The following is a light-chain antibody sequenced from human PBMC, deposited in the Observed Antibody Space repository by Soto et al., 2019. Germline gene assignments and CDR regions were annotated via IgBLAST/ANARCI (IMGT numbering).Light chain of an antibody. CDR3: AAWDDSLSAWV. J-gene: IGLJ3*02. Sequence: SVLTQPPSTSGTPGQRVTISCSGSSSNIGSNYVYWYQQLPGTAPKLLIYRNDQRPSGVPDRFSGSKSGTSASLAISGLRSEGEADYYCAAWDDSLSAWVFGGGTKVTVL. CDR2: RND. V-gene: IGLV1-47*01. CDR1: SSNIGSNY.